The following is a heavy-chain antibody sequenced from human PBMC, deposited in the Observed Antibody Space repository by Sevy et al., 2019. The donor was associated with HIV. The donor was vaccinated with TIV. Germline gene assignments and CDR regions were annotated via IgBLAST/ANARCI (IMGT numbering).Heavy chain of an antibody. CDR3: ARDRDMMTFGVGEAFDI. V-gene: IGHV3-21*01. CDR2: ISGASNYI. J-gene: IGHJ3*02. D-gene: IGHD3-16*01. CDR1: GFTFSSYN. Sequence: GGSLRLSCAASGFTFSSYNMNWVRQAPGKGLEWVSSISGASNYIYYRDSLNGGFTVSRDKAKTSLYLQMNSLRAENTAVYYCARDRDMMTFGVGEAFDIWGQGTMVTVSS.